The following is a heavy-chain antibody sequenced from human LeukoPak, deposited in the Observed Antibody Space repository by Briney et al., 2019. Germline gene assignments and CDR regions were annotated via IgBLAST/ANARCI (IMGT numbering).Heavy chain of an antibody. CDR1: GFTFSSYG. CDR2: ISSDGSNT. J-gene: IGHJ4*02. V-gene: IGHV3-30*18. Sequence: PGGSLRLSCAASGFTFSSYGMHWVRQAPGKGLEWVAVISSDGSNTYYADSVKGRFTISRDTSKNTLYLQMNSLRAEDTAVYYCAKVGIGGATGHFDYWGQGTLVTVSS. CDR3: AKVGIGGATGHFDY. D-gene: IGHD1-26*01.